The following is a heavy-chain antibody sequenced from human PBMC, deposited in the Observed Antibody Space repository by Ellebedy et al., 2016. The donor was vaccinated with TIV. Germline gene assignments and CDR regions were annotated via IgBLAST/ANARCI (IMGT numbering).Heavy chain of an antibody. J-gene: IGHJ4*02. CDR3: ARDRGGVVATNGFDY. CDR2: INPSGGST. CDR1: GYTFTSYY. D-gene: IGHD2-15*01. V-gene: IGHV1-46*04. Sequence: AASVKVSCKASGYTFTSYYMHWVRQAPGQGLEWMGIINPSGGSTSYAQKLQGRVTMTRDTSTSTVYMELSSLRSEDTAVYYCARDRGGVVATNGFDYWGQGTLVTVSS.